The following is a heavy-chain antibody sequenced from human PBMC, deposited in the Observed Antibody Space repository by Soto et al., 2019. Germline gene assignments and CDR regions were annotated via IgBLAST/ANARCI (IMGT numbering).Heavy chain of an antibody. J-gene: IGHJ1*01. V-gene: IGHV1-69*01. CDR1: GGTFSGYA. CDR2: IIPILGIT. CDR3: ARDPRRITGTTSSEDFQH. D-gene: IGHD1-20*01. Sequence: QAQLMQSGAEVKKPGSSVKVSCKASGGTFSGYAISWVRQAPGQGPEWMGGIIPILGITNYAQKFQARITIAADESTGTAYLELISRRSEDPAVYYCARDPRRITGTTSSEDFQHWGQGPLVSVSS.